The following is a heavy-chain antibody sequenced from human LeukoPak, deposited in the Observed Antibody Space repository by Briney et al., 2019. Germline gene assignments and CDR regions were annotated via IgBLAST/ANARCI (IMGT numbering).Heavy chain of an antibody. CDR3: AKHAAVGDYFDS. J-gene: IGHJ4*02. Sequence: QAGGSLRLSCAASGFSFGSYAMSWVRQAPGKGLDWVSGISGSGGSTYYADSVKGRFTISRDISKNTLSLQMSSLRADDTAVYYCAKHAAVGDYFDSWGQGTLVTVSS. CDR1: GFSFGSYA. D-gene: IGHD1-26*01. V-gene: IGHV3-23*01. CDR2: ISGSGGST.